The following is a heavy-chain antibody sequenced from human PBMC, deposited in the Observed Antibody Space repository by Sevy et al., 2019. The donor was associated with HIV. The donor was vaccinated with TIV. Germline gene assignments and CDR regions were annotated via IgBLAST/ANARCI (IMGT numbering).Heavy chain of an antibody. J-gene: IGHJ4*02. CDR3: ARGGKQQLAPDY. Sequence: GGSLRLSCAVSGFSFDSYGMTWVRQAPGKGLEWVAVIWYDGSNKYYADSVKGRFTISRDNSKNTLYLQMNSLRVEDTAVYYCARGGKQQLAPDYWGQGTLVTVSS. CDR1: GFSFDSYG. V-gene: IGHV3-33*08. CDR2: IWYDGSNK. D-gene: IGHD6-13*01.